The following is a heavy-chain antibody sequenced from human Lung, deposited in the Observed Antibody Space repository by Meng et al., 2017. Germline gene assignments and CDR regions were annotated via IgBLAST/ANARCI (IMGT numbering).Heavy chain of an antibody. CDR3: AKCGSGNDYTCHYRGMDV. CDR2: ISGDAGTT. Sequence: GESLKISCAASGFSFSPYSMSWVRQAPGKGLEWVSSISGDAGTTCYADSVKGRFTGSRDNSKNTLFLQMNSLRVEDTAVYYCAKCGSGNDYTCHYRGMDVWGQGTTVTVSS. CDR1: GFSFSPYS. V-gene: IGHV3-23*01. D-gene: IGHD3-10*01. J-gene: IGHJ6*02.